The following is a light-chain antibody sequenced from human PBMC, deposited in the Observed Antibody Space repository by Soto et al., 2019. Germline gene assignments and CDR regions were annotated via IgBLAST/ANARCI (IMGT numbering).Light chain of an antibody. CDR3: QSYDISLSGPM. CDR2: GNN. V-gene: IGLV1-40*01. Sequence: QSVLTQPPSVSGAPGQRVTISCTGSSSNIGTGYDVHWYQQLPGTAPKLLIYGNNNRPSGVPDRFSGSKSGTSASLAITGLLADDEADYYCQSYDISLSGPMFGGGTQLTVL. J-gene: IGLJ3*02. CDR1: SSNIGTGYD.